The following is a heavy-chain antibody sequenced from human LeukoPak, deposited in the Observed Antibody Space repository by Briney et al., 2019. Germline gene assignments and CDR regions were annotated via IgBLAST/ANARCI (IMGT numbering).Heavy chain of an antibody. CDR2: ISYDGSNK. V-gene: IGHV3-30*04. CDR3: ARDSDFNGGDSYYYYYYMDV. Sequence: PGGSLRLSCAASGFTFSSYAMHWVRQAPGKGLEWVAVISYDGSNKYYADSVKGRFTISRDNSKNTLYLQMNSLRAEDTAVYYCARDSDFNGGDSYYYYYYMDVWGKGTTVTVSS. CDR1: GFTFSSYA. J-gene: IGHJ6*03. D-gene: IGHD2-21*02.